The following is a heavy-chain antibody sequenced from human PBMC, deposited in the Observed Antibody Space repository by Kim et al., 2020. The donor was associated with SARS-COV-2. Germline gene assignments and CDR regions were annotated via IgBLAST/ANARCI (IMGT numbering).Heavy chain of an antibody. V-gene: IGHV3-64D*06. CDR3: VKEAGGDYDTYYYFDY. D-gene: IGHD3-9*01. Sequence: SVKGRFTISRDNSKNTLYLQMSSLRAEDTAVYYCVKEAGGDYDTYYYFDYWGQGTLVTVSS. J-gene: IGHJ4*02.